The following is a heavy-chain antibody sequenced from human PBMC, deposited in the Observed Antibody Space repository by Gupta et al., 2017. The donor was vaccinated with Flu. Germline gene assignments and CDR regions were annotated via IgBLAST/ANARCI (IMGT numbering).Heavy chain of an antibody. CDR1: GFTFSNDW. CDR3: TTADNYDDNSIHFAY. CDR2: IKSKTDGGAT. Sequence: EVQLVECGGGLVKPGGSLRFSCAASGFTFSNDWMTWVRQAPGKGLEWVGLIKSKTDGGATEYAAPWKGRFTISRDDSIDTLYVQLNRLKTEDTAVYYCTTADNYDDNSIHFAYGGQGTMVTVYS. V-gene: IGHV3-15*01. J-gene: IGHJ4*02. D-gene: IGHD3-22*01.